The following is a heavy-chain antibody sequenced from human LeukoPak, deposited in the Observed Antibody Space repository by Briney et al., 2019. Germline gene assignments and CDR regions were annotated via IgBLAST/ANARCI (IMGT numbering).Heavy chain of an antibody. CDR1: GYTFTSYD. V-gene: IGHV1-8*01. CDR3: ARDGTSGGYGDSEDWFDP. Sequence: XSVKVSCKASGYTFTSYDINWVRQATEQGLEWMGWMNPNSGNTGYAQKFQGRVTMTRNTSISTAYMELSSLRSEDTAVYYCARDGTSGGYGDSEDWFDPWGQGTLVTVSS. D-gene: IGHD4-17*01. CDR2: MNPNSGNT. J-gene: IGHJ5*02.